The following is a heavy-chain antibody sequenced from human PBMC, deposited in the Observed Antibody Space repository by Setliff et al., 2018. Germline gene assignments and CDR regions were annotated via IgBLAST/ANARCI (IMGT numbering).Heavy chain of an antibody. CDR2: IYYSGST. J-gene: IGHJ4*02. V-gene: IGHV4-39*07. Sequence: SETLSLTCTVSGGSISSSSYYWGWIRQPPGKGLEWIGSIYYSGSTYYNPSLKSRVTISVDTSKNQFSLNLSSVTAADTAVYYCARGQATSSRSSLVYWGQGILVTVSS. CDR1: GGSISSSSYY. D-gene: IGHD6-6*01. CDR3: ARGQATSSRSSLVY.